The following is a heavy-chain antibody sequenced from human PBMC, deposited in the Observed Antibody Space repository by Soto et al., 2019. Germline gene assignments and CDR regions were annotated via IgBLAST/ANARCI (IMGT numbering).Heavy chain of an antibody. CDR1: GFSFSSYG. V-gene: IGHV3-33*03. Sequence: QVQLVESGGGVVQPGGSLRLSCAASGFSFSSYGMHWVRQAPGKGLEWVAVIWNDSSNKLYPDSVRGRFTISRDNSKSTLFLQMNSLRAEDTAVYYCATSNWNFFDNWGQGALVTVSS. J-gene: IGHJ4*02. CDR3: ATSNWNFFDN. D-gene: IGHD1-20*01. CDR2: IWNDSSNK.